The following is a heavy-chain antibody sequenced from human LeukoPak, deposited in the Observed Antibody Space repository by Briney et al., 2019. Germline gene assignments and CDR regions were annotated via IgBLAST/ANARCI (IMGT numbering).Heavy chain of an antibody. Sequence: KASETLSLTCAVYGGSFSGYYWSWIRQPPGKGLEWIGEINHSGTTNHTSSLKSRVTISVDTSKSQFSLKLSSVTAADTAVYYCARHYGRWKVGATSYFDYWGQGTLVTVSS. D-gene: IGHD1-26*01. CDR1: GGSFSGYY. CDR2: INHSGTT. J-gene: IGHJ4*02. V-gene: IGHV4-34*01. CDR3: ARHYGRWKVGATSYFDY.